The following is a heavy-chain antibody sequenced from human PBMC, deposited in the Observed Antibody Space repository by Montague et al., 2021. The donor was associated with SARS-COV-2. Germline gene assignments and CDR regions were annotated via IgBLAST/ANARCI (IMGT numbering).Heavy chain of an antibody. Sequence: TLSLTCSVSGGSISSGSYYWSWIRQPAGKGLEWIGRIYTSGGANYNPSLNSRVTISVDTSKNQFSLNLTSVTAADTAVYYCVRAALPGRKNWFDPWGQGTLVTVSS. CDR1: GGSISSGSYY. D-gene: IGHD2-2*01. J-gene: IGHJ5*02. CDR3: VRAALPGRKNWFDP. V-gene: IGHV4-61*02. CDR2: IYTSGGA.